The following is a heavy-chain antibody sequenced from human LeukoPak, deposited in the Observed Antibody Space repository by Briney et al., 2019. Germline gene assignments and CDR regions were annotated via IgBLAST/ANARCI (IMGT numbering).Heavy chain of an antibody. J-gene: IGHJ4*02. D-gene: IGHD2-21*02. CDR3: ARQYCGGDCYLFDY. CDR2: ISGSGGST. Sequence: PGASLRLSCAASGFTFSSYAMSWVRQAPGKGLEWVSAISGSGGSTYYADSVKGRFTISRDNSKNTLYLQMNSLRAEDTAVYYRARQYCGGDCYLFDYWGQGTLVTVSS. V-gene: IGHV3-23*01. CDR1: GFTFSSYA.